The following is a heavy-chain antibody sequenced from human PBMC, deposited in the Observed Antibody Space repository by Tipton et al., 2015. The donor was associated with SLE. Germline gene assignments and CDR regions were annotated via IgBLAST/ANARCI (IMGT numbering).Heavy chain of an antibody. CDR3: ARAIGRVLPMDV. V-gene: IGHV4-34*01. J-gene: IGHJ6*03. Sequence: TLSLTCAVYGGSFSGYYWSWIRQPPGKGLEWIGEINPSGSANYNPSLKSRVTISVDTSKKQFSLKLSSVTAADTAVFYCARAIGRVLPMDVWGKGTTVTASS. CDR1: GGSFSGYY. D-gene: IGHD1-26*01. CDR2: INPSGSA.